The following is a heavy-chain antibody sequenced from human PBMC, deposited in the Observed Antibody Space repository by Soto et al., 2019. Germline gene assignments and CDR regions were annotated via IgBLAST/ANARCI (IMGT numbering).Heavy chain of an antibody. Sequence: QVQLQQWGAGLLKPSETLSLTCAVYGGSFSGYYWSWIRQPPGKGLEWIGEINPSGTTNYTPSLKSRVTMSGGTPKNQFSLKMTSVTAADTAVYYCARGRDGGAAIWGQGTLVTVSS. D-gene: IGHD4-17*01. CDR2: INPSGTT. CDR3: ARGRDGGAAI. V-gene: IGHV4-34*01. CDR1: GGSFSGYY. J-gene: IGHJ4*02.